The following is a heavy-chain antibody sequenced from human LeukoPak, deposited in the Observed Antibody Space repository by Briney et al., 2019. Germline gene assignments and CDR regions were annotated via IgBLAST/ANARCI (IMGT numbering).Heavy chain of an antibody. CDR1: GFTLRSYA. D-gene: IGHD3-10*01. CDR2: ISDTGDKT. J-gene: IGHJ4*02. CDR3: AKMTDSTPYSSGTFDS. Sequence: GGSLRLSCSASGFTLRSYAMGWVRQAPGKGLEWVSAISDTGDKTHYADSVKGRFTISRDNSRNTLYLQMSRLRAEDTALFYCAKMTDSTPYSSGTFDSWGQGTLVTVSS. V-gene: IGHV3-23*01.